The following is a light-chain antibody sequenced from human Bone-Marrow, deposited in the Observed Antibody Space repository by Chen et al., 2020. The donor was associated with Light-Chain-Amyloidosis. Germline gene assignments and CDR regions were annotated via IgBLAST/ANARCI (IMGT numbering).Light chain of an antibody. Sequence: SYELTQPPSVSVSPGQTARITCSGDDLPTKYAYWYKQKPGQAPVLWIHRDTERPSGISERLSGSRSGTTATLTISGVQAEDEADYHCQSADSSGTYEVIFGGGTKLTVL. CDR3: QSADSSGTYEVI. CDR2: RDT. CDR1: DLPTKY. J-gene: IGLJ2*01. V-gene: IGLV3-25*03.